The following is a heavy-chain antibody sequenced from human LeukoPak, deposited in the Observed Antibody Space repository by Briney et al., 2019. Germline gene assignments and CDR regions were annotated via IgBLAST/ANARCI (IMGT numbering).Heavy chain of an antibody. Sequence: PGGSLRLSCAASGFTFSSYAMSWVRQAPGKGLEWVSAISGSGGSTYYADSVKGRFTISRDNSKNTLYLQVNSLRAEDTAVYYCAKDLDYHGGNTFDYWGQGTLVTVSS. CDR2: ISGSGGST. J-gene: IGHJ4*02. V-gene: IGHV3-23*01. CDR1: GFTFSSYA. D-gene: IGHD4-23*01. CDR3: AKDLDYHGGNTFDY.